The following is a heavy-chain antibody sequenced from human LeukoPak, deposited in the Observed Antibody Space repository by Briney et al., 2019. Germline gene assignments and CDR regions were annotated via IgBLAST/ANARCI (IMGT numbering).Heavy chain of an antibody. Sequence: SETLSLTCAVSGGSISSSNWWSWVRQPPGKGLEWIGEINHSGSTNYNPSLKSRVTISVDTSKNQFSLKLSSVTAADTAVYYCARGPIRDFWSGYYSPYYFDYWGQGTLVTVSS. CDR2: INHSGST. D-gene: IGHD3-3*01. CDR1: GGSISSSNW. V-gene: IGHV4-4*02. CDR3: ARGPIRDFWSGYYSPYYFDY. J-gene: IGHJ4*02.